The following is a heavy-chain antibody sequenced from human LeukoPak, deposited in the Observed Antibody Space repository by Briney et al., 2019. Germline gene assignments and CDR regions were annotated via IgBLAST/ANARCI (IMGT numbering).Heavy chain of an antibody. CDR3: VRGNDYGGPHY. CDR2: IDRDGSRI. D-gene: IGHD4-23*01. V-gene: IGHV3-74*01. J-gene: IGHJ4*02. CDR1: GFTFSSYW. Sequence: GGSLRLSCAVSGFTFSSYWMHWVRQAPGKGLVWVSRIDRDGSRINYADSVKGRFTISRDNGKNTLFLQMNSLRAEDAAVYYCVRGNDYGGPHYWGQGTLVAVSS.